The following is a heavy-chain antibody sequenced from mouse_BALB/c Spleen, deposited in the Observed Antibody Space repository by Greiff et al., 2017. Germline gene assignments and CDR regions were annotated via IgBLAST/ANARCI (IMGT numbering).Heavy chain of an antibody. CDR1: GYTFTDYA. CDR2: ISTYYGDA. J-gene: IGHJ3*01. V-gene: IGHV1S137*01. D-gene: IGHD1-2*01. Sequence: QVQHQQSGAELVRPGVSVKISCKGSGYTFTDYAMHWVKQSHAKSLEWIGVISTYYGDASYNQKFKGKATMTVDKSSSTAYMELARLTSEDSAIYYCAREGHYLGVAYWGQGTLVTVSA. CDR3: AREGHYLGVAY.